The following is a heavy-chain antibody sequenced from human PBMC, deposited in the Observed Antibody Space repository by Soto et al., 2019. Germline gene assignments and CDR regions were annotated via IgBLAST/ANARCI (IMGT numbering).Heavy chain of an antibody. CDR1: GYTFTSYA. D-gene: IGHD3-22*01. CDR3: ARGSGYYYWDDY. CDR2: INAGNGNT. V-gene: IGHV1-3*05. J-gene: IGHJ4*02. Sequence: QVQLVQSGAEEKKPGASVKVSCKASGYTFTSYAMHWVRQAPGQRLEWMGWINAGNGNTKYSQKLQGRVAITRAPSASTAYMAPSSLRSEDTAVYYCARGSGYYYWDDYWGQGTLVTVSS.